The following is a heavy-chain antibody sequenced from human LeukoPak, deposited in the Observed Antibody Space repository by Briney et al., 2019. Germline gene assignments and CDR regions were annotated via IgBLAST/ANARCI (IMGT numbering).Heavy chain of an antibody. CDR3: ARAGYSGYDFGH. D-gene: IGHD5-12*01. V-gene: IGHV4-59*01. Sequence: SETLSLTCTVSGGSISSYYWSWIRQPPGKGLEWIGYIYYSGSTNYNPSLKSRVTISVDTSKNQFSLKLSSVTAADTAVYYCARAGYSGYDFGHWGRGTLVTVSS. CDR2: IYYSGST. CDR1: GGSISSYY. J-gene: IGHJ5*02.